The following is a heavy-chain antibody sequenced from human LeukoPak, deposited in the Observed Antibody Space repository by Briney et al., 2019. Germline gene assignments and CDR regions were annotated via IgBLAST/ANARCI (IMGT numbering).Heavy chain of an antibody. CDR1: GGSISSYY. V-gene: IGHV4-59*08. D-gene: IGHD2-2*02. Sequence: SETLSLTCTVSGGSISSYYWSWIRQPPGKGLEWSGYIYYSGSTNYNPSLKSRVTISVDTSKNQFSLKLTSVTAADTAVYYCVRHMLVVAAAAISPFDHWRQGILVSVSS. CDR2: IYYSGST. CDR3: VRHMLVVAAAAISPFDH. J-gene: IGHJ4*02.